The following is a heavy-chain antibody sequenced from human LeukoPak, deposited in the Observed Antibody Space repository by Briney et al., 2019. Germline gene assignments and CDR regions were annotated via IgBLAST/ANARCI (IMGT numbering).Heavy chain of an antibody. CDR3: AKDRAIVVVPSFDF. J-gene: IGHJ4*02. D-gene: IGHD2-15*01. CDR1: GFTFSSYA. V-gene: IGHV3-30*04. Sequence: PGGSLRLSCAASGFTFSSYAMRWLRQAPGKGLEWVAVISYDGSNKYYADSVKGRFTVSRDNSKNTLYLQMNSLRAEDTAIYYCAKDRAIVVVPSFDFWGLGTLVTVSS. CDR2: ISYDGSNK.